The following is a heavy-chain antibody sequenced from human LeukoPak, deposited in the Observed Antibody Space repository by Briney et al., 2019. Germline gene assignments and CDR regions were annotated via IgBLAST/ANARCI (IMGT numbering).Heavy chain of an antibody. CDR1: GYSISSGHY. Sequence: PSETLSLTCTVSGYSISSGHYWAWIRQSPEKGLEWIASMFHSGSTYYNPSLKSRVTTSADTSKNEFTLKLSSVTAADTALYYYARAGTNLGDYDYWGQGTLVTVSS. CDR3: ARAGTNLGDYDY. D-gene: IGHD4-17*01. CDR2: MFHSGST. V-gene: IGHV4-38-2*02. J-gene: IGHJ4*02.